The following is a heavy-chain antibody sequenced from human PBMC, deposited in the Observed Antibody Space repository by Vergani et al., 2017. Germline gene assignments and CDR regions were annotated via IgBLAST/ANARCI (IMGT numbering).Heavy chain of an antibody. J-gene: IGHJ1*01. CDR3: ARISGGSAPYLHY. Sequence: EVQVVESGGGVVRPGGSLRLSCAASGFTFRSYWMAWIRLAPGKGLDWVASIKRDGTETFYVDSVKGRFTISRDNAKTTLYLQMNSLRDEDRGVYYCARISGGSAPYLHYWGQGTLVTVAS. CDR2: IKRDGTET. CDR1: GFTFRSYW. D-gene: IGHD2-15*01. V-gene: IGHV3-7*01.